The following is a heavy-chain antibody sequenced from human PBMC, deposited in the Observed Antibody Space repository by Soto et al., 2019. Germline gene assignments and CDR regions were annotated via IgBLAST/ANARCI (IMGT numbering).Heavy chain of an antibody. CDR3: AKDAAYGSSAPDAFDS. V-gene: IGHV3-23*01. D-gene: IGHD2-2*01. CDR2: IRGSGESR. J-gene: IGHJ3*02. Sequence: GRSLRLSCAASGFTFSSYVMSWVPQSPGKWLEWVSAIRGSGESRYYAESVTGRFTISRDNSKNTLYLQMNSLRAEDTAVYYCAKDAAYGSSAPDAFDSWGQGTMVTVSS. CDR1: GFTFSSYV.